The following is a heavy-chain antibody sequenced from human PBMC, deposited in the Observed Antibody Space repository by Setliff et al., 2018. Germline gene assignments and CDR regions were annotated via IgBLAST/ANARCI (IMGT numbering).Heavy chain of an antibody. CDR2: IDYSGTI. CDR3: ARSGDYIWGSYRPCYFDH. CDR1: GGSISSSSYY. D-gene: IGHD3-16*02. V-gene: IGHV4-39*07. J-gene: IGHJ4*02. Sequence: PSETLSLTCIVSGGSISSSSYYWGWIRQPPGKGLEWIGSIDYSGTIYYNPSLKSRVTISVDTSKNQVSLKLSSVTAADTAVYYCARSGDYIWGSYRPCYFDHWGQGTLVTVSS.